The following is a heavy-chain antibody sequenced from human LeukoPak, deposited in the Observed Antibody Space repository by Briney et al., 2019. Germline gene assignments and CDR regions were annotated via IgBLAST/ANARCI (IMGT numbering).Heavy chain of an antibody. V-gene: IGHV4-59*01. D-gene: IGHD2-2*01. Sequence: SETLSLTCTVSGGSLSDYFWTWMRQPPGKGLEWIGHITYSGDSNYNPSLKSQVTMSVDTSRRHFSLRLSSVSTADTAVYYCARARSEGVPAGLLHDSWGQGTLVTVSS. J-gene: IGHJ4*02. CDR2: ITYSGDS. CDR3: ARARSEGVPAGLLHDS. CDR1: GGSLSDYF.